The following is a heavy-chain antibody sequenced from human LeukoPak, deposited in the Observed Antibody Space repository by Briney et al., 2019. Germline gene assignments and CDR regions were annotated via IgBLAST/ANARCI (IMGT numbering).Heavy chain of an antibody. CDR1: GGSFNSYY. Sequence: PSESLSLTCTVSGGSFNSYYWSCIRQPAGKGLEWIGRIYTSGSTNYNPSLKSRVTMSVDTSKNQFSLKLSSVTAADTAVYYCARNRDGYNSFDYWGQGTLVTVSS. CDR3: ARNRDGYNSFDY. CDR2: IYTSGST. V-gene: IGHV4-4*07. J-gene: IGHJ4*02. D-gene: IGHD5-24*01.